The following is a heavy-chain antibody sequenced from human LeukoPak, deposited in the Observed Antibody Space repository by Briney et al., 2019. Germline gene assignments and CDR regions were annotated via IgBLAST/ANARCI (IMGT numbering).Heavy chain of an antibody. J-gene: IGHJ1*01. CDR3: ARGSVIAETHAEYFQH. CDR2: IYYSGST. D-gene: IGHD2-21*01. V-gene: IGHV4-39*07. CDR1: GGSISSSSYY. Sequence: SETLSLTCTVPGGSISSSSYYWGWIRQPPGKGLEWIGSIYYSGSTYYNPSLKSRVTISVDTSKNQFSLKLSSVTAADTAVYYCARGSVIAETHAEYFQHWGQGTLVTVSS.